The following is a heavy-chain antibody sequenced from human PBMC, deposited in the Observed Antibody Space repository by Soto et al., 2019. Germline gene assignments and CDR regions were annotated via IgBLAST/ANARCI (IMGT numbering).Heavy chain of an antibody. CDR3: ARFGTSPNGNWFDP. J-gene: IGHJ5*02. D-gene: IGHD3-10*01. CDR2: VYHSWST. CDR1: GGSISSDY. Sequence: SETLSLTCTVSGGSISSDYWNWIRQPPGKGLEWIGNVYHSWSTKYNPSLKSRVTISVDTSKNQLSLKLNSVTAADTAVYYCARFGTSPNGNWFDPWGQGTLVTVSS. V-gene: IGHV4-59*01.